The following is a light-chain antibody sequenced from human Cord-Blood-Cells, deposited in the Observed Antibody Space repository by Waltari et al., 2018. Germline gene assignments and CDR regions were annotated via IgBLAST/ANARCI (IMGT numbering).Light chain of an antibody. V-gene: IGLV2-14*01. CDR2: DVS. J-gene: IGLJ1*01. CDR1: SSDVGGYNY. Sequence: QSALTQPASVSGSPGQSITISCTGTSSDVGGYNYVSWYQQHPGKAPKLMIYDVSNRPSGVSKRFSCSKSGNTASLTISGLQAEDEADYSCSSYTSSSTLVFGTGTKVTVL. CDR3: SSYTSSSTLV.